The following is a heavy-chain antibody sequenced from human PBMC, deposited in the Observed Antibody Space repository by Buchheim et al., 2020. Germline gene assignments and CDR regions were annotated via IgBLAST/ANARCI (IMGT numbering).Heavy chain of an antibody. CDR1: GGSISSGGYY. CDR2: IYYSGST. D-gene: IGHD5-18*01. V-gene: IGHV4-31*03. Sequence: QVQLQESGPGLVKPSQTLSLTYTVSGGSISSGGYYWSWIRQHPGKGLEWIGYIYYSGSTYYNPSLKSRVTISVDTSKNQFSLKLSSVTAADTAVDYCASFAGGGYSYGSESVDVWGQGTT. J-gene: IGHJ6*01. CDR3: ASFAGGGYSYGSESVDV.